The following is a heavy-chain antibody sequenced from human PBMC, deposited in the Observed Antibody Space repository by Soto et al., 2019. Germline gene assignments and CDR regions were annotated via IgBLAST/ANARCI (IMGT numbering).Heavy chain of an antibody. D-gene: IGHD2-15*01. Sequence: ESLKISCKGSGYSFFGYWIGWVRQMPGKGLEWMGIIYPDDSDTRYSPPFQGHVTISADKSISTAYLQWSSLKASDTATYYWARHWGVGYCSGGSCYSGYYYYYGMDVWGQGTTVTVSS. CDR3: ARHWGVGYCSGGSCYSGYYYYYGMDV. J-gene: IGHJ6*02. CDR1: GYSFFGYW. V-gene: IGHV5-51*01. CDR2: IYPDDSDT.